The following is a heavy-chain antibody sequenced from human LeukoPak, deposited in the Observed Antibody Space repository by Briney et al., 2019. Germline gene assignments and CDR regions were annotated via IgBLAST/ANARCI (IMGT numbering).Heavy chain of an antibody. CDR3: AKYPIYYYGSGSLDY. D-gene: IGHD3-10*01. Sequence: PGGSLRLSCAASGFTFNNYAMSWVRQAPGKGLEWVSGISGSGAFTYYADSVKGRFTISRDNSKNTLYLQMNSLRAEDTAVYYCAKYPIYYYGSGSLDYWGQGTLVTVSS. CDR1: GFTFNNYA. V-gene: IGHV3-23*01. CDR2: ISGSGAFT. J-gene: IGHJ4*02.